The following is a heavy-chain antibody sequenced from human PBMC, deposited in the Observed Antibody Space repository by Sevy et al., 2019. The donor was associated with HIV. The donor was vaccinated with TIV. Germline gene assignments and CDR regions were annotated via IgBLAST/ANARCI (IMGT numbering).Heavy chain of an antibody. CDR1: GGSVSSGDYY. V-gene: IGHV4-61*08. CDR2: FSYIGST. CDR3: ARDRIAAAGGHFDY. D-gene: IGHD6-13*01. Sequence: SETLSLTCAVSGGSVSSGDYYWSWIRQPPGKGLEWIGYFSYIGSTNYSPSLKSRLTISVDTSRNQFSLKLNSVTAADTAVYYCARDRIAAAGGHFDYWGQGILVTVSS. J-gene: IGHJ4*02.